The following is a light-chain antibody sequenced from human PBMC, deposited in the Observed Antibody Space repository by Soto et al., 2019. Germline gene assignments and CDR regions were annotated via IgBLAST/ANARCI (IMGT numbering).Light chain of an antibody. CDR1: QSISSN. CDR3: QQYTNWPIT. CDR2: GAS. Sequence: EIVMTQSPGTLSVSPGERAILSCRASQSISSNLAWYQQRPGQAPRLLMYGASTRATGIPARFSGSGSGTEFTLTISSLHSEDFAVYYCQQYTNWPITFGEGTRLEIK. V-gene: IGKV3-15*01. J-gene: IGKJ5*01.